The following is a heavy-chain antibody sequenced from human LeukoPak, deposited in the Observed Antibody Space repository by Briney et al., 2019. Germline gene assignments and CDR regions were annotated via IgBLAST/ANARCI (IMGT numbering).Heavy chain of an antibody. CDR1: GGSISSSSYY. D-gene: IGHD3-9*01. J-gene: IGHJ3*02. Sequence: PSETLSLTCTVSGGSISSSSYYWGWIRQPPGKGLEWIGSIYYSGSTYYNPSLKSRVTISVDTSKNQFSLKLSSVTAADTAVYYCARPGVDFDWFYAFDIWGQGTMVTVSS. CDR2: IYYSGST. V-gene: IGHV4-39*07. CDR3: ARPGVDFDWFYAFDI.